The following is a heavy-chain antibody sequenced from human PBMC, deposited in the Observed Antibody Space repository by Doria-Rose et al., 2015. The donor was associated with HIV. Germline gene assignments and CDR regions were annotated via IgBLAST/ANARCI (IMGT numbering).Heavy chain of an antibody. Sequence: QVQLQESGAGLVKPSEALSLTCAVFGGSFSGYYWSWIRQPPGKGLEWIGEINHSGSTNYKTSLKSRASISLDTAKNLFSLKLSSVTAADTAVYYCARGLLRGGWNDVDYYYGMDVWGQGTTVTVSS. V-gene: IGHV4-34*01. CDR2: INHSGST. CDR1: GGSFSGYY. D-gene: IGHD1-1*01. CDR3: ARGLLRGGWNDVDYYYGMDV. J-gene: IGHJ6*02.